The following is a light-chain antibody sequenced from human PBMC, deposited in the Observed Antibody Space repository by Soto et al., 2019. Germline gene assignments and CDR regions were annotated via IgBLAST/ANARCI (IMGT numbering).Light chain of an antibody. Sequence: DLQMTQSPSSLSASVGDRVTITCRASQSISSYLNWYQQKPGKAPKRLIYAASSLQSGVPSRFSGSGAGTDFTLTISSLLPEDFATDYCQQRYSTSVYTFGQGTKLEIK. CDR3: QQRYSTSVYT. J-gene: IGKJ2*01. V-gene: IGKV1-39*01. CDR2: AAS. CDR1: QSISSY.